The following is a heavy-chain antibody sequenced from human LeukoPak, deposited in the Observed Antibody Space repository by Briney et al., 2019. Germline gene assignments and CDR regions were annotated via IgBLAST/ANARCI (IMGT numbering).Heavy chain of an antibody. V-gene: IGHV3-23*01. D-gene: IGHD2-8*01. CDR1: GFTFSSYT. CDR3: AKDGQPSTRSYLCTNGICYQDY. J-gene: IGHJ4*02. CDR2: ISGSGAGT. Sequence: GGSLRFSCAASGFTFSSYTMSWVRQAPGKGLEWVSAISGSGAGTYYTDSVKGRFTISRDNSKNTLYLKMDSLRAEDTAIYYCAKDGQPSTRSYLCTNGICYQDYWGQGTLVTVSS.